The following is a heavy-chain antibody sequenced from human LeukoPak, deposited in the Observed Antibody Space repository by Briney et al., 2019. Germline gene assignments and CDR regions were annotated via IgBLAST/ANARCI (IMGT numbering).Heavy chain of an antibody. CDR2: INSDGSST. V-gene: IGHV3-74*01. D-gene: IGHD6-6*01. Sequence: GGSLRLSCAASGFTFSSYWMHWVRQAPGKGLVWVSRINSDGSSTSYADSVKGRFTISRDNAKNTLYLQMNSLRAEDTAVYYCAGDKPSSIAARFDYWGQGTLVTVSS. J-gene: IGHJ4*02. CDR1: GFTFSSYW. CDR3: AGDKPSSIAARFDY.